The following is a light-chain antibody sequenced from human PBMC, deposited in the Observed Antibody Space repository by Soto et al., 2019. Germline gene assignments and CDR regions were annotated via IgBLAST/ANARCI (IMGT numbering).Light chain of an antibody. CDR2: GAS. CDR3: QQRSNWPT. Sequence: EILLTQYPGTLSLSPGERATLSCRASQSVSNNYLAWYQQKPGQAPRLLIYGASNRATGIPDRLSGSGSGTEFTLTISRMEPEDFAVYYCQQRSNWPTFGGGTKVDIK. J-gene: IGKJ4*01. V-gene: IGKV3D-20*02. CDR1: QSVSNNY.